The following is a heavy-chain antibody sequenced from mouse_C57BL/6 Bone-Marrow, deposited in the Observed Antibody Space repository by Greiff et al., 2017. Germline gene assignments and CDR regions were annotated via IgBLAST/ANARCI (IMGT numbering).Heavy chain of an antibody. Sequence: SGTVLARPGASVKMSCKTSGYTFTSYWMHWVKQRPGQGLEWIGAIYPGNSDTSYNQKFKGKAKLTAVTSASTAYMELSSLTNEDSAVYYCTITTVVATRSYFDYWGQGTTLTVSS. J-gene: IGHJ2*01. CDR2: IYPGNSDT. V-gene: IGHV1-5*01. CDR3: TITTVVATRSYFDY. CDR1: GYTFTSYW. D-gene: IGHD1-1*01.